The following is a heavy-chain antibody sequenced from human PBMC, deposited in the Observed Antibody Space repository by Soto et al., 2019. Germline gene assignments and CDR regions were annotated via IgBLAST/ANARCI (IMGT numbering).Heavy chain of an antibody. J-gene: IGHJ6*02. CDR2: IYYSGST. CDR1: GGSISSSSYY. CDR3: ARHAGIPVGAVADYYYYGMDV. D-gene: IGHD6-19*01. Sequence: PSETLSLTCTVSGGSISSSSYYWGWIRQPPGKGLEWIGSIYYSGSTYYNPSLKSRVTISVDTSKNQFSLKLSSVTAADTAVYYCARHAGIPVGAVADYYYYGMDVWGQGTTVTVSS. V-gene: IGHV4-39*01.